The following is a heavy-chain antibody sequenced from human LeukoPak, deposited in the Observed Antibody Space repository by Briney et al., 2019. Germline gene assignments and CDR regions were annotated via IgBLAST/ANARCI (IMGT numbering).Heavy chain of an antibody. V-gene: IGHV1-69*06. CDR1: GGTFSSYA. CDR2: FIPIFGRV. D-gene: IGHD6-13*01. J-gene: IGHJ3*02. CDR3: AKSPPYSSSWYTMAFDI. Sequence: SVKVSCKSSGGTFSSYALSWVRQAPGQGLEWMGGFIPIFGRVNYAQKFQGRVTITADKSMSTAYMELSSLRSEDTAVYYCAKSPPYSSSWYTMAFDIWGQGTMVTVSS.